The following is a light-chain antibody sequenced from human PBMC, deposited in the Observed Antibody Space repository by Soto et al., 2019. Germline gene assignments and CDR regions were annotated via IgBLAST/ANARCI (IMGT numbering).Light chain of an antibody. Sequence: QTALTQPASVSGSPGQSITISCTGTSSDIGDFNYVSWYQQHPGKAPKLMISEVNDRPSGLSNRFSGSKSGNTASLTISGLQAEDEAEYYCCSYTTRSPLGVVGTGTKLTVL. J-gene: IGLJ1*01. CDR2: EVN. CDR3: CSYTTRSPLGV. CDR1: SSDIGDFNY. V-gene: IGLV2-14*01.